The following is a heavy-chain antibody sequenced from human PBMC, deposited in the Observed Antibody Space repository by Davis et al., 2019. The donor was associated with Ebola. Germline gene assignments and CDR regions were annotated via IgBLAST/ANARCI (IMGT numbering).Heavy chain of an antibody. CDR1: GYSFTSYW. CDR2: IYPSDSDT. Sequence: GESLKISCKGSGYSFTSYWIGWVRQMPGKGLEWMGIIYPSDSDTRYSPSFEGQVTISVDRSITTAYLHWNSLKASDTGIYYCARQESLYGSSDYWGQGTLVTVSS. CDR3: ARQESLYGSSDY. V-gene: IGHV5-51*01. D-gene: IGHD3-22*01. J-gene: IGHJ4*02.